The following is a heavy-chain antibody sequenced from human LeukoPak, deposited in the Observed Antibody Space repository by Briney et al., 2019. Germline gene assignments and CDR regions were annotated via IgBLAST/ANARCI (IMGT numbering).Heavy chain of an antibody. D-gene: IGHD4-17*01. CDR1: GGSFSGYY. CDR2: INHSGST. V-gene: IGHV4-34*01. Sequence: PSETLSLTCAVYGGSFSGYYWSWIRQPPGKGLEWIGEINHSGSTNYNPSLKSRVTISVDTSKNQFSLKLSSVTAADTAVYYCARESIYGDYSMDVWGKGTTVTISS. J-gene: IGHJ6*03. CDR3: ARESIYGDYSMDV.